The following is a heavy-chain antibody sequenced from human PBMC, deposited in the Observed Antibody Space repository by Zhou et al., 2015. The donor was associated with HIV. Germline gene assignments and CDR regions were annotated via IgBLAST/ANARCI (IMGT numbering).Heavy chain of an antibody. Sequence: QVQLVESGGGVVQPGRFLRLSCEASGFTLNNFAMHWVRQGPVKGLEWVAFIRYDGSNTYYADSVKGRFTISRDNSKNTLYLQMNSLRPEDTSVYYCAKEILHSSSWPVYMDVWGKGTMVTVSS. V-gene: IGHV3-30*02. D-gene: IGHD6-13*01. CDR1: GFTLNNFA. CDR3: AKEILHSSSWPVYMDV. CDR2: IRYDGSNT. J-gene: IGHJ6*03.